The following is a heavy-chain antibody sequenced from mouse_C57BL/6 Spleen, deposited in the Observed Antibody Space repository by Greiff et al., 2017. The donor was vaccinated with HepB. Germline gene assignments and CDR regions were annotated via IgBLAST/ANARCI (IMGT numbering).Heavy chain of an antibody. CDR2: IWRGGST. CDR1: GFSLPSFG. J-gene: IGHJ3*01. CDR3: AKDDRFAY. V-gene: IGHV2-5*01. Sequence: VQLQQSGPGLVQPSQSLSITRTVSGFSLPSFGVHWVRQSPGKGLEWLGEIWRGGSTDYNAAFMSRLSITKDNSKSQVFFKMNCLQADDTAIYYCAKDDRFAYWGQGTLVTVSA.